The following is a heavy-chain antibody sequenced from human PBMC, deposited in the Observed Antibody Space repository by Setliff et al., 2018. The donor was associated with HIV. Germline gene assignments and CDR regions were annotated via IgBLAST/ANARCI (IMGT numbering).Heavy chain of an antibody. CDR1: GYTFTNYA. CDR2: ISDGNGNT. D-gene: IGHD3-16*01. V-gene: IGHV1-3*01. J-gene: IGHJ4*02. Sequence: GASVKVSCKASGYTFTNYAIHWVRQAPGQRLEWLGWISDGNGNTKYSEKFQGRVTMTRDTSANTVYMELSSLRAEDTSVYYCAREGAVITAVLGYWGQGTLVTVSS. CDR3: AREGAVITAVLGY.